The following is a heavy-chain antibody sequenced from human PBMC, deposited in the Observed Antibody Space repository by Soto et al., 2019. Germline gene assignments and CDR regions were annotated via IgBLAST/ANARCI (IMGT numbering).Heavy chain of an antibody. V-gene: IGHV1-69*13. D-gene: IGHD6-19*01. J-gene: IGHJ5*01. CDR1: GGTFSSYA. Sequence: SVKVSCKASGGTFSSYAISWVRQAPGQGLEWMGGIIPIFGTANYAQKFQGRVTITADESTSTAYMELSGLRSEDTAVYYCARDTGAVAGTVWFDYWGQGTLVTVSS. CDR3: ARDTGAVAGTVWFDY. CDR2: IIPIFGTA.